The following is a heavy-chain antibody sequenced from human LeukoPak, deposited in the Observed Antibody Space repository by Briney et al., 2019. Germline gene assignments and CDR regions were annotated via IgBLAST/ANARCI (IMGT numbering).Heavy chain of an antibody. D-gene: IGHD3-16*01. J-gene: IGHJ4*02. CDR1: GYSFASYW. CDR3: ARHVGDRRISDIDY. Sequence: GESLKISCKGSGYSFASYWVAWVRQMPGKGLEWMGIIYPGDSDTRYSPSFQGQVTISADKSISTAYLQWSSLKASDTAMYYCARHVGDRRISDIDYWGQGTLVTVSS. CDR2: IYPGDSDT. V-gene: IGHV5-51*01.